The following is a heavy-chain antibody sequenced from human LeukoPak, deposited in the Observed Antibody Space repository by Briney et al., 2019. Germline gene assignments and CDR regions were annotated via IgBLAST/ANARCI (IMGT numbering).Heavy chain of an antibody. Sequence: PGGSLRLSCAASGFTFSNYAMTWVRQAPGKGLEWVANIKQDGSDKYYVDSLKGRFTISRDNAKNSLFLQMNSLRAEDTAVYYCARARSYFGYYYYYMDVWGKGTTVTVSS. CDR3: ARARSYFGYYYYYMDV. V-gene: IGHV3-7*04. CDR2: IKQDGSDK. CDR1: GFTFSNYA. D-gene: IGHD1-26*01. J-gene: IGHJ6*03.